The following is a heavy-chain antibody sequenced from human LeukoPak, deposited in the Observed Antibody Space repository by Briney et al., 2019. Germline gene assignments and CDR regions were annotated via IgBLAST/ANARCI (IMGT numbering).Heavy chain of an antibody. V-gene: IGHV3-23*01. Sequence: GGSLRLSCAASGFTFANYAMSRVRQAPGKGLEWVSVISGGGGSTFFADSVKGRFTISRDNSKNTLYLQMNSLRAEDTAVYYCAKLQQWLDDAFDIWGQGTMVTVSS. D-gene: IGHD6-19*01. J-gene: IGHJ3*02. CDR1: GFTFANYA. CDR3: AKLQQWLDDAFDI. CDR2: ISGGGGST.